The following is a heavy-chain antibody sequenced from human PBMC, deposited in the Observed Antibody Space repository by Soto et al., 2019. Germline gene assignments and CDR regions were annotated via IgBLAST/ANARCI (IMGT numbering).Heavy chain of an antibody. V-gene: IGHV3-23*01. CDR3: SRSAPAEAKLLWFGEESYGMDV. CDR2: ISGSGGST. J-gene: IGHJ6*02. CDR1: GFPFSTYA. Sequence: GGSLRLSCAASGFPFSTYAMNWVRQAPGKGLEWVSAISGSGGSTYYADSVKGRFTISRDNSRNTLYLQMNSLRAEDTAVYYCSRSAPAEAKLLWFGEESYGMDVWGQGTTVTVS. D-gene: IGHD3-10*01.